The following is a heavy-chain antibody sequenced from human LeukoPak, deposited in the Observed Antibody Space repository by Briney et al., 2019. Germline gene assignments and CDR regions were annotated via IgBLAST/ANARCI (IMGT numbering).Heavy chain of an antibody. V-gene: IGHV3-20*04. CDR3: ARGQQPSDF. Sequence: GGSLRLSCTASGFNFDNYGMSWVRQPPGKGLEWVSGINWNGGSTSYADSVKGRFVISRDNTKNSLYLQMSGLRAEDTAFYFCARGQQPSDFWGPGTLVAVSS. CDR1: GFNFDNYG. J-gene: IGHJ4*02. CDR2: INWNGGST. D-gene: IGHD1-1*01.